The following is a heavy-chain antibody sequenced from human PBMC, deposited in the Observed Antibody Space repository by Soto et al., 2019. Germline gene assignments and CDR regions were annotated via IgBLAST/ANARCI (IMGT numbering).Heavy chain of an antibody. J-gene: IGHJ6*02. D-gene: IGHD4-17*01. V-gene: IGHV3-21*01. CDR1: GFTFSSYS. Sequence: LRLSCAASGFTFSSYSMNWVRQAPGKGLEWVSSISSSSSYIYYADSVKGRFTISRDNAKNSLYLQMNSLRAEDTAVYYCARDGSTVTTNYHYAMDVWGQGTTVTVSS. CDR2: ISSSSSYI. CDR3: ARDGSTVTTNYHYAMDV.